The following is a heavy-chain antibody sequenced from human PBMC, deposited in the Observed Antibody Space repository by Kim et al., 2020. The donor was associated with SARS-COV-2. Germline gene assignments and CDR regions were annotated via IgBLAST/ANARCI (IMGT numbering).Heavy chain of an antibody. CDR3: AKDWEVRGITPDY. CDR2: INTDNGNT. J-gene: IGHJ4*02. D-gene: IGHD3-10*01. Sequence: ASVKVSCKASGYIFTSYTMHWLRQAPGQRLEWMGWINTDNGNTKYSQNFQVRLTFTRDTSASTAYMELSSLRYEDTAVYYCAKDWEVRGITPDYWGQGTPVTVSS. CDR1: GYIFTSYT. V-gene: IGHV1-3*04.